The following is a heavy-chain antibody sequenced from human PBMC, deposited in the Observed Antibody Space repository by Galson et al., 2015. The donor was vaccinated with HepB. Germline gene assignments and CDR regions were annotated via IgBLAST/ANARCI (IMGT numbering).Heavy chain of an antibody. CDR1: GFTFSGYY. D-gene: IGHD6-13*01. CDR2: INHSGST. Sequence: LRLSCAASGFTFSGYYWSWIRQPPGKGLEWIGEINHSGSTNYNPSLKSRVTISVDTSKNQFSLKLSSVTAADTAVYYCARVSYSSSWYWDDYWGQGTLVTVSS. CDR3: ARVSYSSSWYWDDY. V-gene: IGHV4-34*01. J-gene: IGHJ4*02.